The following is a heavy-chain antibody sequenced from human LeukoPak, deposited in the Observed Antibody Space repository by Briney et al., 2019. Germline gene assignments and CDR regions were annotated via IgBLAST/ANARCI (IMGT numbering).Heavy chain of an antibody. J-gene: IGHJ3*01. Sequence: ASVKVSCKASGYTFTGYHMHWVRQAPGQGLERMGWINPKSGGTNYAQKFQGRVTMTRDTSISTAYMELSRLRSDDTAVYYCARDPYDSSGAYWGQGTMVTVSS. V-gene: IGHV1-2*02. D-gene: IGHD3-22*01. CDR2: INPKSGGT. CDR1: GYTFTGYH. CDR3: ARDPYDSSGAY.